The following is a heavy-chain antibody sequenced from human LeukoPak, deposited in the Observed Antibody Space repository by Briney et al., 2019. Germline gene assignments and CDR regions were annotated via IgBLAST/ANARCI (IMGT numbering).Heavy chain of an antibody. CDR3: ARRENDY. CDR1: GYTFTGYY. Sequence: ASVKVSCKASGYTFTGYYIHRVRQAPGQGLEWMGWINPNSGDTNYAPKFQGRVTMTRDTSISTAYMELSRLRSDDTAVYYCARRENDYWGQGTLVTVSS. J-gene: IGHJ4*02. V-gene: IGHV1-2*02. CDR2: INPNSGDT.